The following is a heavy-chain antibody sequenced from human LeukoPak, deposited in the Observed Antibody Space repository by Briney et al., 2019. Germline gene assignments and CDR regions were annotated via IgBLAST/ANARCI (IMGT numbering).Heavy chain of an antibody. J-gene: IGHJ4*02. D-gene: IGHD2-8*01. CDR2: ISNDGNDK. CDR1: GXIFNSYG. CDR3: AKDGLMRFFDY. Sequence: GGSLRLSCAASGXIFNSYGMYWARQAPGKGLEWVAVISNDGNDKQYADSVKGRFTISRDNSNNTLYLQMNGLRGEDTAVYYCAKDGLMRFFDYWGQGTLVTVSS. V-gene: IGHV3-30*18.